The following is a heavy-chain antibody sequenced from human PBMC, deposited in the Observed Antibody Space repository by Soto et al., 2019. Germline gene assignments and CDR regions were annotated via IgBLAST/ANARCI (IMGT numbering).Heavy chain of an antibody. CDR3: ARDRPYSSSWYPEY. D-gene: IGHD6-13*01. CDR2: ISYDGTTK. J-gene: IGHJ4*02. Sequence: QVHLVESGGGVVRPGGSLRLSCAASGFTFSTHAMHWVRQAPGKGLEWVALISYDGTTKYYADSVKGRFTISRDNSKNTLYLQMNSLRGEDMAIYCCARDRPYSSSWYPEYWGQGTLVTVSS. V-gene: IGHV3-30-3*01. CDR1: GFTFSTHA.